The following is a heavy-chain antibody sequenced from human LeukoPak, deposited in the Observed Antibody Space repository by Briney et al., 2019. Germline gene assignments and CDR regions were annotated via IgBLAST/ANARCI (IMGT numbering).Heavy chain of an antibody. D-gene: IGHD2-8*02. Sequence: GGSLRLSCAASGFTFSTYALHWVRQAPGKGLEWVAVISYDGSSKYYADSVKGRFTISRDNSKKTLYLQMNSLRTEDTAVYYCARDQTAVTGVWGTIDYWGQGTLVTVSS. J-gene: IGHJ4*02. V-gene: IGHV3-30*04. CDR3: ARDQTAVTGVWGTIDY. CDR1: GFTFSTYA. CDR2: ISYDGSSK.